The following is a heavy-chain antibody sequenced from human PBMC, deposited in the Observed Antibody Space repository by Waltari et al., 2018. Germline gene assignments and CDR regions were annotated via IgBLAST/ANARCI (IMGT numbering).Heavy chain of an antibody. CDR1: GFTFSSYS. V-gene: IGHV3-21*01. Sequence: EVQLVESGGGLVKPGGSLRLSCAASGFTFSSYSMNWVRQAPGKGLEWVSSISRSSSYIYYADSVKGRFTISRDNAKNSLYLQMNSLRAEDTAVYYCASNGRGSFDYWGQGTLVTVSS. CDR3: ASNGRGSFDY. J-gene: IGHJ4*02. CDR2: ISRSSSYI.